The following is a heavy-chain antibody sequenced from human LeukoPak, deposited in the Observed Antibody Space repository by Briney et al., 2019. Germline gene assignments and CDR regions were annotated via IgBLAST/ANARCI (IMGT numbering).Heavy chain of an antibody. D-gene: IGHD3-3*01. Sequence: PSESLSLTCTVSGDSISSSSYYWGWIRHPPGKGLEWIGSIYYSGSTYYNPSLKSRATISLDTSKNQFSLKLSSVTAADTAVYYCARQATIFGGIDAFDIWGQGTMVTVSS. CDR2: IYYSGST. J-gene: IGHJ3*02. CDR1: GDSISSSSYY. V-gene: IGHV4-39*01. CDR3: ARQATIFGGIDAFDI.